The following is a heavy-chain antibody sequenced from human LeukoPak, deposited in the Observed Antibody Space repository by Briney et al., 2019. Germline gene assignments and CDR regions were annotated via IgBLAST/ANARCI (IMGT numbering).Heavy chain of an antibody. J-gene: IGHJ4*02. CDR3: AKDRDIAAAAYYFDF. CDR2: ISNDGSNK. V-gene: IGHV3-30*18. Sequence: GGSLRLSCAASGFTFSSYGMHWVRQAPGKGLEWVAVISNDGSNKYYADSVKGRFTLSRDNSHNTLYLQMNSLRVEDTALYYCAKDRDIAAAAYYFDFWGQGTLVTVSS. CDR1: GFTFSSYG. D-gene: IGHD6-13*01.